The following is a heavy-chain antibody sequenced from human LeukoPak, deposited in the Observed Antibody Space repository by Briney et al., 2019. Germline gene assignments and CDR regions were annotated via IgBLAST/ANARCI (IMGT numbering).Heavy chain of an antibody. J-gene: IGHJ4*02. Sequence: KPSETLSLTCAVSRYSISSGYHWAWIRQPPGKGLEWIGSIYRSGSAHYNPSLKSRVTISVDTSKNQFSLRVTSVTAADTAVYYCARVDYILDYWGQGTLVTVSS. CDR1: RYSISSGYH. V-gene: IGHV4-38-2*01. CDR2: IYRSGSA. CDR3: ARVDYILDY. D-gene: IGHD4-11*01.